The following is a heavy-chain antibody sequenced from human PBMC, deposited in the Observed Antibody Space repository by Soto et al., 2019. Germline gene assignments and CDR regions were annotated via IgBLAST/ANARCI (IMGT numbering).Heavy chain of an antibody. CDR1: EFTFSNAW. CDR2: IKSKIDGGTT. J-gene: IGHJ4*02. Sequence: EVQLVESGGGFVKPGGSLILSCAGSEFTFSNAWVSWVRQAPGKGLEWVARIKSKIDGGTTDHAAPVKGRFTISRDDSKNTLYLQMYSLETEDTAVYYCTTYDYILGSDRYRWAYWGQGALVTVSS. CDR3: TTYDYILGSDRYRWAY. V-gene: IGHV3-15*01. D-gene: IGHD3-16*02.